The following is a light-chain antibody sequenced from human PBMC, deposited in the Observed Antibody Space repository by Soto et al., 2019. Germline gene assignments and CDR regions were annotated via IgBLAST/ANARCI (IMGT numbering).Light chain of an antibody. CDR3: QQLTSYRRST. V-gene: IGKV1-17*01. J-gene: IGKJ5*01. CDR2: AAS. Sequence: IQMAPSPSSVSASVGDSVTITCRARQSISSYLNCYQQKPAKAPKPLIYAASSLQSGVPSRFSGSGSGTEFTLTISSLQPEDFATYHCQQLTSYRRSTFGPGTRLEI. CDR1: QSISSY.